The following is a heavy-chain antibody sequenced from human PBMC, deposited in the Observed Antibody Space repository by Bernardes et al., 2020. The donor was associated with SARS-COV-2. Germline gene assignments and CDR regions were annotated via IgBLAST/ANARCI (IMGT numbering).Heavy chain of an antibody. CDR3: AKRGTFSGSLSFNFDS. D-gene: IGHD1-26*01. CDR1: GFTFGAYA. V-gene: IGHV3-23*01. CDR2: IPYNSANT. J-gene: IGHJ4*02. Sequence: GGSLRLSCAASGFTFGAYAMGWVRQAPGKGLEWVSGIPYNSANTWYADSAKGRFTISRDNSKNTLYLQMNSLRGEDTAVYYCAKRGTFSGSLSFNFDSWGQGTLVTVSS.